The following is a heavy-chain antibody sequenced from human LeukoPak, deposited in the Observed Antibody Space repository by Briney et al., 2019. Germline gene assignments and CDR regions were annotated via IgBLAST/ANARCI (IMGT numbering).Heavy chain of an antibody. D-gene: IGHD6-6*01. V-gene: IGHV3-53*01. CDR3: AREYSSSSRYFDY. Sequence: XRQAPXXGLEWVSVIYSGGPTYYADSVKGRFIISRDNSKNTLYLQMNSLRVEDTAVYYCAREYSSSSRYFDYWGQGALVTVSS. J-gene: IGHJ4*02. CDR2: IYSGGPT.